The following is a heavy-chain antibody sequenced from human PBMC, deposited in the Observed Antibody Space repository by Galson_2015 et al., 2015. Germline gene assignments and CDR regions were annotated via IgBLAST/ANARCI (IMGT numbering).Heavy chain of an antibody. D-gene: IGHD2-15*01. CDR2: ITSRSNTI. J-gene: IGHJ3*02. V-gene: IGHV3-48*02. CDR3: ARDLGYCSGTSCYSVGAFDI. CDR1: GFTFSNYS. Sequence: SLRLSCAASGFTFSNYSMSWVRQAPGKGPEWISYITSRSNTIYYSDSVKGRFTISRDNAKNSLYLEMKSLRDEDTALYYCARDLGYCSGTSCYSVGAFDIWGQGTMVTVSS.